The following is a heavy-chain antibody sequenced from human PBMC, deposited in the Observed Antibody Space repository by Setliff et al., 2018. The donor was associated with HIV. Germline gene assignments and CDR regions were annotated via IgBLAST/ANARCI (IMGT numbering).Heavy chain of an antibody. CDR3: ARLNNGAHYLHFDY. CDR1: DYSISSGYY. J-gene: IGHJ4*02. V-gene: IGHV4-38-2*01. CDR2: IYHSGST. Sequence: PSETLSLTCAVSDYSISSGYYWGWIRQPPGKGLEWIGGIYHSGSTYYNPSLKSRVTISVDTSKNHFSLKLSSVTAADTAVYYCARLNNGAHYLHFDYWGQGTLVTVSS. D-gene: IGHD1-20*01.